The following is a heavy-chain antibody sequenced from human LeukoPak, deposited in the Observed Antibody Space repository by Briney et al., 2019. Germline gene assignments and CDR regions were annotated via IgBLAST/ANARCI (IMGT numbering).Heavy chain of an antibody. CDR3: ARGRMYYYDSSGYLYYFDY. Sequence: SETLSLTCTVSGGSISSYYWSWIRQPAGKGLEWIGRIYTSGSTNYNPSLKSRVTISVDTSKNQFSLKLSSVTAADTAVYYCARGRMYYYDSSGYLYYFDYWGQGTLVTVSS. CDR1: GGSISSYY. J-gene: IGHJ4*02. CDR2: IYTSGST. D-gene: IGHD3-22*01. V-gene: IGHV4-4*07.